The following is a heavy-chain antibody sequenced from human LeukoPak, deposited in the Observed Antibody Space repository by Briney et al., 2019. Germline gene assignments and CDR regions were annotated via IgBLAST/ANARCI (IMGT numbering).Heavy chain of an antibody. J-gene: IGHJ4*02. Sequence: PGGSLRLSCAASGFTLSSYAMSWVRQAPGKGLEWVSSISGGHGGTYYADSVKGRFTISRDDSKNTLYLQVNSLRAEDTAVYYCAKGQYASGWSSGNYWGQGTLVTVSS. CDR3: AKGQYASGWSSGNY. CDR2: ISGGHGGT. D-gene: IGHD6-19*01. V-gene: IGHV3-23*01. CDR1: GFTLSSYA.